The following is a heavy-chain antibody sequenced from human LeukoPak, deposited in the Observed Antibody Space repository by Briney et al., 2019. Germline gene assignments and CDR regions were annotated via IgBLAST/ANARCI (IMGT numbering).Heavy chain of an antibody. CDR3: ARVAGSIDY. CDR2: INPNSGGT. CDR1: GYTFTGYY. D-gene: IGHD1-26*01. V-gene: IGHV1-2*02. Sequence: ASVEVSCKASGYTFTGYYIHWVRQVPGQGLEWMGWINPNSGGTNYAQKFQGRVTMTRDTSISTAYMELSSLRSDDTAVYYCARVAGSIDYWGQGTLVTVSS. J-gene: IGHJ4*02.